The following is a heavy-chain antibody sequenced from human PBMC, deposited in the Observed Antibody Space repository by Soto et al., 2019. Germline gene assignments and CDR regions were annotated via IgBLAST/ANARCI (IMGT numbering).Heavy chain of an antibody. CDR1: GGTFSSYA. D-gene: IGHD3-10*01. CDR2: IIPIFGTA. Sequence: GASVKVSCKASGGTFSSYAISWVRQAPGQGLEWMGGIIPIFGTANYAQKFQGRVTITADESTSTAYMELSSLRSEDTAVYYCAIKREPSTPHFLGMVRGENGMDVWGQGTTVTVSS. J-gene: IGHJ6*02. V-gene: IGHV1-69*13. CDR3: AIKREPSTPHFLGMVRGENGMDV.